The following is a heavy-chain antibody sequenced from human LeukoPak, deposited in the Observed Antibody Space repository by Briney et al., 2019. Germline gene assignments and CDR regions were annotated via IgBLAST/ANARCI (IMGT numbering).Heavy chain of an antibody. CDR1: GFTFSSYW. D-gene: IGHD3-10*01. Sequence: PGGSLRLSCAASGFTFSSYWMSWVRQAPGKGLEWVVNIKQDGSEKYYADSVKGRFTISRDNAKNSLYLQMNSLRAEDTAVYYCARVDYYGSGSRNWFDPWGQGTLVTVSS. V-gene: IGHV3-7*01. CDR2: IKQDGSEK. CDR3: ARVDYYGSGSRNWFDP. J-gene: IGHJ5*02.